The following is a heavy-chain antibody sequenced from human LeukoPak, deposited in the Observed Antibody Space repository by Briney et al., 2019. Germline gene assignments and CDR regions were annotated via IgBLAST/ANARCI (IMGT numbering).Heavy chain of an antibody. CDR1: GGSIRNSSYY. CDR2: IYHSGST. D-gene: IGHD3-10*01. Sequence: PSETLSLTCTVSGGSIRNSSYYWGWIRQPPGKGLEWIGEIYHSGSTNYNPSLKSRVTISVDKSKNQFSLKLSSVTAADTAVYYCARDEGITMEANWFDPWGQGTLVTVSS. V-gene: IGHV4-39*07. J-gene: IGHJ5*02. CDR3: ARDEGITMEANWFDP.